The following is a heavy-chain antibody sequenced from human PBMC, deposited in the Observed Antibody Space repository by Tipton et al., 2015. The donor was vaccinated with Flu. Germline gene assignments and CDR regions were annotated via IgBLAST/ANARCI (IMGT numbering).Heavy chain of an antibody. CDR2: IKSKTDGGTT. CDR3: AREEVPEVDRDSSLDY. CDR1: GFTFSNAW. V-gene: IGHV3-15*01. D-gene: IGHD3-22*01. J-gene: IGHJ4*02. Sequence: QLVQSGGGLVKPGGSLRLSCAASGFTFSNAWMSWVRQAPGKGLEWVGRIKSKTDGGTTDYAAPVKGRFTISRDDSKNTLYLQMNSLKTEDTAVYYCAREEVPEVDRDSSLDYWGQGTLVTVSS.